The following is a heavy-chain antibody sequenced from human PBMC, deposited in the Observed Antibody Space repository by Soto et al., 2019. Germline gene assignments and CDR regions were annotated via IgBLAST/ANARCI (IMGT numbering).Heavy chain of an antibody. J-gene: IGHJ6*02. CDR3: ARERTSKGGMDI. CDR2: IISGGTRA. V-gene: IGHV3-74*01. CDR1: GFTFSSDW. Sequence: LRLSCAASGFTFSSDWMNWVRQSPGKGLEWVSRIISGGTRATYADFVKGRFTITRDNAKNTLYLQMHSLTADDTAVYYCARERTSKGGMDIWGQGTTVTVSS.